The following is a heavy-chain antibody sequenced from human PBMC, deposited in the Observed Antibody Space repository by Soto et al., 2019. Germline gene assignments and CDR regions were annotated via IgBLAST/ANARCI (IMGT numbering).Heavy chain of an antibody. J-gene: IGHJ6*02. CDR3: ARERTSKGGMDI. CDR2: IISGGTRA. V-gene: IGHV3-74*01. CDR1: GFTFSSDW. Sequence: LRLSCAASGFTFSSDWMNWVRQSPGKGLEWVSRIISGGTRATYADFVKGRFTITRDNAKNTLYLQMHSLTADDTAVYYCARERTSKGGMDIWGQGTTVTVSS.